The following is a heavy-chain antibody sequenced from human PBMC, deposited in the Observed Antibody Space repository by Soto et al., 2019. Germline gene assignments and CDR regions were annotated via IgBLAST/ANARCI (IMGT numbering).Heavy chain of an antibody. CDR3: ARAGCDGGSCYTLVGLRYGMDV. Sequence: QVQLVESGGGVVQPGRSLRLSCAASGFTFSSYVMYWVRQAPGKGLEWVVVISYDGNNKYYADSVKGRFSISRDNSKNTRDLQMNSLSAEDTAVYYCARAGCDGGSCYTLVGLRYGMDVWGQGTTVTVSS. D-gene: IGHD2-15*01. V-gene: IGHV3-30-3*01. J-gene: IGHJ6*02. CDR1: GFTFSSYV. CDR2: ISYDGNNK.